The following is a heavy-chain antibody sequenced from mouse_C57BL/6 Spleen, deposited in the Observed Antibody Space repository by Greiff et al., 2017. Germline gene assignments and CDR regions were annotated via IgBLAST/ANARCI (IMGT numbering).Heavy chain of an antibody. CDR2: IYPGDGDT. Sequence: VQLQQSGPELVKPGASVKISCKASGYAFSSSWMNWVKQRPGKGLEGIGRIYPGDGDTKYNGKFKGKATLTADKSSSTAYMQLSSLTSEDSAVYYCARGCYDAMDYWGQGTSVTVSS. CDR1: GYAFSSSW. V-gene: IGHV1-82*01. J-gene: IGHJ4*01. CDR3: ARGCYDAMDY.